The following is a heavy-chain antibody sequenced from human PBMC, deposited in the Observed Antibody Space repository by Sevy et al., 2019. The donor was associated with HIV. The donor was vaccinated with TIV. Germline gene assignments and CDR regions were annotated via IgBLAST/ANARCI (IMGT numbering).Heavy chain of an antibody. D-gene: IGHD2-2*01. Sequence: SETLSLTCAVYGGSFSGYYWSWIRQPPGKGLEWIGEINHSGSTNHNPSLKSRVTISVDTSKNQFSLKLSSVTAADTALYYCARHCSGTSCSHAFDIWGQGTMVTVSS. CDR1: GGSFSGYY. CDR2: INHSGST. V-gene: IGHV4-34*01. J-gene: IGHJ3*02. CDR3: ARHCSGTSCSHAFDI.